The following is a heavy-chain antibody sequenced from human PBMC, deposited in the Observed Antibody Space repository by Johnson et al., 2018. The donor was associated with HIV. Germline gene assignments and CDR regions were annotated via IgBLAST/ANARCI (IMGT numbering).Heavy chain of an antibody. J-gene: IGHJ3*02. Sequence: VQLVESGGGVVQPGRSLRLSCAASGFTFSSYAVQWVRQAPDKGLEWVAVISYDGSNKYYADSVKGRFTISRDNSKNTLYLQMNSLRGEDTAMYYCARRRVAGDDAFDMWGQGTMVTVSS. CDR3: ARRRVAGDDAFDM. D-gene: IGHD6-19*01. CDR1: GFTFSSYA. CDR2: ISYDGSNK. V-gene: IGHV3-30-3*01.